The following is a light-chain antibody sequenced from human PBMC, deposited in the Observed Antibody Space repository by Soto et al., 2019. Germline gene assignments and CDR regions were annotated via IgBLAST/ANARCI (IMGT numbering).Light chain of an antibody. CDR3: CSYAGSRTYV. CDR1: SSDIGSYDL. J-gene: IGLJ1*01. Sequence: QSVLTQPASVSGPLGQSIVIFCTGSSSDIGSYDLVSWYQQYPGKAPKVVIFEGTKRPSGVSNRFSGSKSGNTASLTISGLQTEDEADYYCCSYAGSRTYVFGAGTKLTVL. CDR2: EGT. V-gene: IGLV2-23*01.